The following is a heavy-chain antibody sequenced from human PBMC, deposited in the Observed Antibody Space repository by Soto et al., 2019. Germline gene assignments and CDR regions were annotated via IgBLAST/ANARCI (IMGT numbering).Heavy chain of an antibody. J-gene: IGHJ2*01. D-gene: IGHD3-3*01. CDR2: IYYSGST. CDR3: ARRLRFVGWYFDL. V-gene: IGHV4-31*03. Sequence: SETLSLTCTVCGGSISSGGYYWSWIRQHPGKGLEWIGYIYYSGSTYYNPSLKSRVTISVDTSKNQFSLKLSSVTAADTAVYYCARRLRFVGWYFDLWGRGTLVTVSS. CDR1: GGSISSGGYY.